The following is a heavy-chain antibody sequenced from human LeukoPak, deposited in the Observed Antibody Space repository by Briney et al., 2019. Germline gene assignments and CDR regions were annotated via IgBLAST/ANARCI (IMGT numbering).Heavy chain of an antibody. Sequence: PSQTLSFTCAVSGGSISSGGYSWSWIRQPPGKGLEWIGYIYHSGSTYYNPSLKSRVTISVDRSKNQFSLKLSSVTAADTAVYYCARGGKLDYGMDVWGQGTTVTVSS. CDR3: ARGGKLDYGMDV. CDR2: IYHSGST. J-gene: IGHJ6*02. V-gene: IGHV4-30-2*01. D-gene: IGHD6-6*01. CDR1: GGSISSGGYS.